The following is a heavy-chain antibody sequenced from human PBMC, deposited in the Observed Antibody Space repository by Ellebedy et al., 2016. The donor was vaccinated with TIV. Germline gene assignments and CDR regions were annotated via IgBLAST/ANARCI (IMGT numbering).Heavy chain of an antibody. Sequence: AASVKVSCKASGYTFTNYPIHWVRQAPGQGLEWMGWINDGSGTTKYSQKFEGRVTITRDTSATTAYMELRSLTSADTAVYYCARDRFGDYDFDFWGQGALVTISS. CDR3: ARDRFGDYDFDF. J-gene: IGHJ4*02. D-gene: IGHD4-17*01. CDR2: INDGSGTT. V-gene: IGHV1-3*01. CDR1: GYTFTNYP.